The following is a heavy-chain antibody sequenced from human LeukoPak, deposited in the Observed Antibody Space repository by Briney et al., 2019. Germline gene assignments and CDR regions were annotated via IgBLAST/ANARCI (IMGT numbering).Heavy chain of an antibody. J-gene: IGHJ4*02. V-gene: IGHV3-53*01. CDR1: GFIFSNNY. D-gene: IGHD3-10*01. Sequence: PGGSLRLSCAASGFIFSNNYMTWVRQPPGKGLEWVSAIYSGGTTYYADSVKGRFTISRDDSKNTVFLQMNSLRAEDTALYYCARGGEDSPLWFKPKQYHFDCWGQGALVTVSS. CDR3: ARGGEDSPLWFKPKQYHFDC. CDR2: IYSGGTT.